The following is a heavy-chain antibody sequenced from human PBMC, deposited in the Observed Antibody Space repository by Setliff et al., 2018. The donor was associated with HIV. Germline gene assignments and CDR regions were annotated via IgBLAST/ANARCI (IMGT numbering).Heavy chain of an antibody. D-gene: IGHD2-8*02. CDR3: AKSAYYFNTGGPKGWFDP. Sequence: GGSLRLSCAASGFTFSSFAMNWVRQAPGKGLEWVAGMSGTDNTTFYADSVKGRFSVSRDNSKKTFYMVMDSLRAEDTAVYFCAKSAYYFNTGGPKGWFDPWGQGTLVTVSS. CDR2: MSGTDNTT. J-gene: IGHJ5*02. V-gene: IGHV3-23*01. CDR1: GFTFSSFA.